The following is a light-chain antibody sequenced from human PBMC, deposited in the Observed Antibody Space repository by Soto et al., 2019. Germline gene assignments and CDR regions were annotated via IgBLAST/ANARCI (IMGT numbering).Light chain of an antibody. CDR3: QQSYSTPQT. J-gene: IGKJ1*01. CDR2: AAS. V-gene: IGKV1-39*01. CDR1: QSISSY. Sequence: DIQMTQSPSSLSASVGDRVTITCRASQSISSYLNWYQQKPGKAPELLIYAASSLQRGVPSRFSGSGSGTDFTLTISSLQPADFATYYCQQSYSTPQTFGQGTKVEIK.